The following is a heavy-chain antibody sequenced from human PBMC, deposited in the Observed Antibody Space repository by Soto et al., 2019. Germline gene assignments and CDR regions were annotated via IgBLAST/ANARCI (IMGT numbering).Heavy chain of an antibody. CDR3: ALGGSLLDY. CDR2: INHSGST. Sequence: ETLSLTCAVYGGSFSGYYWNWIRQPPGKGLEWIGEINHSGSTNYNPPLKSRVTISVDTSKSQFSLKLSSVTAADTAVYYCALGGSLLDYWGQGTLVTVSS. D-gene: IGHD2-15*01. V-gene: IGHV4-34*01. J-gene: IGHJ4*02. CDR1: GGSFSGYY.